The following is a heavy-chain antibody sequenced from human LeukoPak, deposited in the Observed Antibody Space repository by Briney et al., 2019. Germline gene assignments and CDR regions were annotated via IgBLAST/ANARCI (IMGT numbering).Heavy chain of an antibody. Sequence: GGSLRLSCAASGFTFSSYAMNWVRQVPGKGLEWVSAISGSGGSTYYADSVKGRFTISRDNSKNTLYLQMNSLRAEDTAVYYCAKVVGATLYYFDYWGQGTLVTVSS. D-gene: IGHD1-26*01. CDR2: ISGSGGST. CDR1: GFTFSSYA. V-gene: IGHV3-23*01. J-gene: IGHJ4*02. CDR3: AKVVGATLYYFDY.